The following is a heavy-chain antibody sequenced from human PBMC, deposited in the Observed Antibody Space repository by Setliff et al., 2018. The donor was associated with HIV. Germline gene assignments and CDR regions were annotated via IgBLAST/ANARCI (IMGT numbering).Heavy chain of an antibody. CDR1: GGAFSGYA. D-gene: IGHD1-20*01. CDR3: AILSVYWFDP. V-gene: IGHV1-69*10. CDR2: LIPILGIA. J-gene: IGHJ5*02. Sequence: SVKVSCKASGGAFSGYALSWVRQAPGQGLEWMGGLIPILGIAQYAQKFHGRVTISADTSTTTAYLEVSSLRSEDTAVYYCAILSVYWFDPWGQGTPVTVSS.